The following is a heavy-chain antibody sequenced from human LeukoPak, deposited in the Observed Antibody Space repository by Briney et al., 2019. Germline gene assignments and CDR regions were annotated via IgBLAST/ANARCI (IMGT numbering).Heavy chain of an antibody. CDR3: ARDEPGSSSPFDY. D-gene: IGHD6-6*01. V-gene: IGHV4-4*08. Sequence: PSETLSLTCSFSGDSISTYYWSWIRQSPGKGLEWIGHIYSSGNTDYNSSLKSRVTISVDSSKSQFSLKLSSVTAADTAVYYCARDEPGSSSPFDYWGQGTLVTVSS. J-gene: IGHJ4*02. CDR2: IYSSGNT. CDR1: GDSISTYY.